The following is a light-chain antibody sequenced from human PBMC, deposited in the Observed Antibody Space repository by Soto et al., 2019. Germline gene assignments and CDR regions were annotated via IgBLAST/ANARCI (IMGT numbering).Light chain of an antibody. CDR2: RAS. Sequence: EIVMTQYPKTLSVSPGESSTLSCTASQSLSINLAWYQQKPGQAPRLLIYRASTRASGVPARFSGSGSGTEFTLTISSLQSEDFAVYYCHQYNNLLPWTFGPGANVDI. V-gene: IGKV3-15*01. CDR1: QSLSIN. J-gene: IGKJ1*01. CDR3: HQYNNLLPWT.